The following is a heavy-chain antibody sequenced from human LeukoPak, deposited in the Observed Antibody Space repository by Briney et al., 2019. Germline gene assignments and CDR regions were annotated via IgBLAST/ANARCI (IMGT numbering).Heavy chain of an antibody. V-gene: IGHV3-21*01. Sequence: PGGSLRLSCAASGFTFSSYSMNLVRQAPGKGLEWVPSISSSSSYIYYVHSVNGRLTISRDNAKNSLYLQMNSLRAEDTAVYYCASTRGDTNTFDVWGQGTMVTVSS. CDR2: ISSSSSYI. CDR1: GFTFSSYS. D-gene: IGHD5-18*01. CDR3: ASTRGDTNTFDV. J-gene: IGHJ3*01.